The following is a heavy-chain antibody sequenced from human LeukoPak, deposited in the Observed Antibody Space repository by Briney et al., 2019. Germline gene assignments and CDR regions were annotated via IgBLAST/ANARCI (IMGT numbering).Heavy chain of an antibody. Sequence: PGGSLRLSCAASGFTFSSYSMNWVRQAPGKGLEWVSSISSSSSYIYYADSVKGRFTISRDNAKNSLYLQMNSLRAEDTAVYYCAGVHSIAARPIDYWGQGTLVTVSS. D-gene: IGHD6-6*01. CDR1: GFTFSSYS. CDR3: AGVHSIAARPIDY. CDR2: ISSSSSYI. V-gene: IGHV3-21*01. J-gene: IGHJ4*02.